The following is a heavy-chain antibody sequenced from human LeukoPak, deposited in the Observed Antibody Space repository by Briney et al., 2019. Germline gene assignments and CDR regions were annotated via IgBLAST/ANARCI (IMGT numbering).Heavy chain of an antibody. CDR2: INTDGSST. D-gene: IGHD4-17*01. Sequence: GGSLRLPCAASGFIFSNYWMHWVRQAPGKGLVWVSRINTDGSSTSYADSVKGRFTISRDNAENTLYLQMNSLRAEDTAVYYCVRDRTTVTLFDYWGQGTLVTVSS. J-gene: IGHJ4*02. CDR1: GFIFSNYW. V-gene: IGHV3-74*01. CDR3: VRDRTTVTLFDY.